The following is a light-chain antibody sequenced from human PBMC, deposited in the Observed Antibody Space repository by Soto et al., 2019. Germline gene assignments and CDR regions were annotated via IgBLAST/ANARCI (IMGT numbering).Light chain of an antibody. V-gene: IGKV3-20*01. J-gene: IGKJ4*01. CDR3: QQYGSSLGVT. CDR2: GAS. Sequence: VMTQSPGTLSVSPGESATLSCRTSQSVSSNLAWYQQKPGQAPRLLIYGASSRATGIPDRFSGSGSGTDFTLTISRLEPEDFAVYYCQQYGSSLGVTFGGGTKV. CDR1: QSVSSN.